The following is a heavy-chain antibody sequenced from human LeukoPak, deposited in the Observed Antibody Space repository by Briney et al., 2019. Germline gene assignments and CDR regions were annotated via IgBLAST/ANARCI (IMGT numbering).Heavy chain of an antibody. CDR1: GYSFTSYW. CDR3: ARADTVNWNYAYDAFDI. D-gene: IGHD1-7*01. J-gene: IGHJ3*02. Sequence: GESLKISCKGSGYSFTSYWIGWVRQMPGKGLEWMGIIYPGDSDTRYSPSFQGQATISADKSISTAYLQWSSLKASDTAMYYCARADTVNWNYAYDAFDIWGQGTMVTVSS. CDR2: IYPGDSDT. V-gene: IGHV5-51*01.